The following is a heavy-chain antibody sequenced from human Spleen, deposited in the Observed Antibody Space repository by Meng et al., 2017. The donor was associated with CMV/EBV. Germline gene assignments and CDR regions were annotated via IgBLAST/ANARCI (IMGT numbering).Heavy chain of an antibody. V-gene: IGHV4-34*01. CDR3: ARVVTALWGYYFDY. CDR1: GGSFSGYY. J-gene: IGHJ4*02. CDR2: INHSGST. D-gene: IGHD2-21*02. Sequence: QVQLQRGGAGLLKPSGTLSLTCAVYGGSFSGYYGSWIRQPPGKGLEWIGEINHSGSTNYNPSLKSRVTISVDRSKNQFSLKLSSVTAADTAVYYCARVVTALWGYYFDYWGQGTLVTVSS.